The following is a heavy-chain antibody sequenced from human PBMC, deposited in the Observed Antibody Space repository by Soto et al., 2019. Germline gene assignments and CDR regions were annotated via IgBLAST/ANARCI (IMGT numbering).Heavy chain of an antibody. CDR1: GGSFSDYY. CDR2: INHSGST. D-gene: IGHD2-2*03. V-gene: IGHV4-34*01. Sequence: PSETLSLTCAVFGGSFSDYYWSWIRQPPGKGLEWIGEINHSGSTNQNPSLESRVSISVDKSKSQFSLKLSSVTAADTAVYYCARGRRLDNGWGQGTLVTGSS. CDR3: ARGRRLDNG. J-gene: IGHJ4*02.